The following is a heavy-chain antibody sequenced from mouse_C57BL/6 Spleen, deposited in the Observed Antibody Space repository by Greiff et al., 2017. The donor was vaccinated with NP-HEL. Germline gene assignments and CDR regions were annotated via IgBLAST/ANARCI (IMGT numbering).Heavy chain of an antibody. CDR2: IYPGSGST. Sequence: VQLQQPGAELVKPGASVKMSCKASGYTFTSYWITWVKQRPGQGLEWIGDIYPGSGSTNYNEKFKSKATLTVDTSSSTAYMQLSSLTSEDSAVYDCARRGGYDTSYAMDYWGQGTSVTVSS. J-gene: IGHJ4*01. V-gene: IGHV1-55*01. D-gene: IGHD2-3*01. CDR1: GYTFTSYW. CDR3: ARRGGYDTSYAMDY.